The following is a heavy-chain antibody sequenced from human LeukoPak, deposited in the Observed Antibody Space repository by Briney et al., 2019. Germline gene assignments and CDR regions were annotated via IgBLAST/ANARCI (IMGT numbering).Heavy chain of an antibody. V-gene: IGHV3-21*01. CDR1: RFTFSSYS. Sequence: GGSLRLSCAASRFTFSSYSMNWVRQAPGKGLEWVSSISSSSSYIYYADSVKGRFTISRDNAKNSLYLQMNSLRAEDTAVYYCARDRVTMVRGVIIPNDYWGQGTLVTVSS. CDR3: ARDRVTMVRGVIIPNDY. J-gene: IGHJ4*02. D-gene: IGHD3-10*01. CDR2: ISSSSSYI.